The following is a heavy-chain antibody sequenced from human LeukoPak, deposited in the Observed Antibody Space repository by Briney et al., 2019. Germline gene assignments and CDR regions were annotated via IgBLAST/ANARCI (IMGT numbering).Heavy chain of an antibody. V-gene: IGHV3-7*05. D-gene: IGHD1-26*01. CDR2: IKRDGSEK. J-gene: IGHJ4*02. CDR3: ARGSSAAYDY. Sequence: GGSLRLSCTASGXTFSAYWMNWVRQAPGKGLEWVANIKRDGSEKYYVDSVKGRFTISRDNAKNSLYLQMNSLRAEDTAVYYCARGSSAAYDYWGQGTLVTVSS. CDR1: GXTFSAYW.